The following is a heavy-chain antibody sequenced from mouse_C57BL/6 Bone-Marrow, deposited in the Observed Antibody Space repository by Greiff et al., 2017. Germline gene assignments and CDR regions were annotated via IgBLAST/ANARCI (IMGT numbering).Heavy chain of an antibody. V-gene: IGHV1-64*01. J-gene: IGHJ2*01. CDR3: ARSLLRYPYFDY. Sequence: QVQLQQPGAELVKPGASVKLSCKASGYTFTSYWMHWVKQRPGQGLEWIGMIHPNSGSTNYNEKFKSKATLTVDKSSSTAYMQLSSLTSEDSAVYYCARSLLRYPYFDYWGQGTTLTVSS. CDR1: GYTFTSYW. D-gene: IGHD1-1*01. CDR2: IHPNSGST.